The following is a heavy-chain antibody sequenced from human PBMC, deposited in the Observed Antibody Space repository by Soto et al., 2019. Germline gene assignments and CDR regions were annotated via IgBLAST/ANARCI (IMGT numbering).Heavy chain of an antibody. CDR2: IYWDDDK. CDR1: GFSLSTTGVA. CDR3: ALRVDCGGSCNTGYFDY. J-gene: IGHJ4*02. D-gene: IGHD2-15*01. V-gene: IGHV2-5*02. Sequence: QITLKESGPTLVKPTQTLTLTCSFSGFSLSTTGVAVGWIRQPPGKAQECLVLIYWDDDKRYSPSLKSRLTITRDTSKNQVVLTLTDIDPVDTATYYCALRVDCGGSCNTGYFDYWGQGNLVTVSS.